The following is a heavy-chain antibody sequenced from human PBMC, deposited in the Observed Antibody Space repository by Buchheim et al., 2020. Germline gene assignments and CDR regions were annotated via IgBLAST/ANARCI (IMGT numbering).Heavy chain of an antibody. V-gene: IGHV1-46*03. CDR2: INPSGGST. Sequence: QVQLEQSGAEVKKPGASVKVSCKASGYTFTNYYMHWVRQAPGQGLEWMGIINPSGGSTSYAQKFQGRVTMNRDTSTMPVYMDLSSLRSEDTAVYYCARVEVRAVAGTYYYYGMDVWGQGTT. D-gene: IGHD6-19*01. J-gene: IGHJ6*02. CDR1: GYTFTNYY. CDR3: ARVEVRAVAGTYYYYGMDV.